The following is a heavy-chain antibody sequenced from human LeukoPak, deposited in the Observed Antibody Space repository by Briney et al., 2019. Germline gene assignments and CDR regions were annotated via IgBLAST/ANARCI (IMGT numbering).Heavy chain of an antibody. CDR1: GFTFSTYG. Sequence: AGGSLRLSCVASGFTFSTYGMHWVRQAPGKGLEWVAFTRYDGTYKYYADSVEGRFTISRDNSKSTLYLQMNSLRAEDTAFYYCAKDTSLWTAYYYMDVWGKGTTVTVSS. J-gene: IGHJ6*03. CDR3: AKDTSLWTAYYYMDV. V-gene: IGHV3-30*02. CDR2: TRYDGTYK. D-gene: IGHD3/OR15-3a*01.